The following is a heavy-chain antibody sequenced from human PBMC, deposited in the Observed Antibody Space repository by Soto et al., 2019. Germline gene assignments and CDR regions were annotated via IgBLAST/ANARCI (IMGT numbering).Heavy chain of an antibody. J-gene: IGHJ4*02. CDR2: INHSGST. D-gene: IGHD2-15*01. V-gene: IGHV4-34*01. CDR1: GGSFSGYY. CDR3: ARAAPRFFSGGSCYSGRDY. Sequence: SETLSLTCAVYGGSFSGYYWSWIRQPPGKGLEWIGEINHSGSTNYNPSLKSRVTISVDTSKNQFSLKLSSVTAADTAVYYCARAAPRFFSGGSCYSGRDYWGPGTLVTVSS.